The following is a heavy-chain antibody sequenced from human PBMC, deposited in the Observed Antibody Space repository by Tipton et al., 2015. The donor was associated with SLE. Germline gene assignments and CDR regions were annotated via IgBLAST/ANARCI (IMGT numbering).Heavy chain of an antibody. V-gene: IGHV4-34*01. CDR2: INHRGGT. CDR3: ARLQYIFGGMDV. D-gene: IGHD3-3*01. J-gene: IGHJ6*04. Sequence: LRLSCAVYGGSFSDYHWSWIRQPPGKGLEWIGEINHRGGTNLNPSLESRVSVSKDTSKNQFSLKLTSVTAADTAVYYCARLQYIFGGMDVWGEGTTVTVSS. CDR1: GGSFSDYH.